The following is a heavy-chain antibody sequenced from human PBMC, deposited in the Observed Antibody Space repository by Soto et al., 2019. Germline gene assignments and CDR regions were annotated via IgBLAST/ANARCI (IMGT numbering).Heavy chain of an antibody. CDR1: GYDFSSYP. CDR2: INVANGNT. Sequence: QVQLVQSGAEVKKPGASVKVSCKASGYDFSSYPINWVRQAPGQRPEWVGWINVANGNTQYLRKVQDRVTITRDTSANTVYMLLSSLRSEDTAVYFCARRGLPSTIGGAAWAYLDHWGQGTLVTVTS. D-gene: IGHD1-26*01. V-gene: IGHV1-3*01. CDR3: ARRGLPSTIGGAAWAYLDH. J-gene: IGHJ4*02.